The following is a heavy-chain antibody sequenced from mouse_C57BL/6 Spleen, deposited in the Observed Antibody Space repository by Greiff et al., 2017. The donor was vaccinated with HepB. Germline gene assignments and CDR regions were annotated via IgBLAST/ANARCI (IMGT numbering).Heavy chain of an antibody. CDR2: IWGVGST. V-gene: IGHV2-6*01. Sequence: VHLVESGPGLVAPSQSLSITCTVSGFSLTSYGVDWVRQSPGKGLEWLGVIWGVGSTNYNSALKSRLSISKDNSKSQVFLKMNSLQTDDTAMYYCASRVRGGFAYWGQGTLVTVSA. CDR1: GFSLTSYG. J-gene: IGHJ3*01. D-gene: IGHD2-14*01. CDR3: ASRVRGGFAY.